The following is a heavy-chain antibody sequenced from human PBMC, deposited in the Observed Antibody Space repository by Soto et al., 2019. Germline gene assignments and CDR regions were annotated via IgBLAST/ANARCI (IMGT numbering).Heavy chain of an antibody. CDR3: AKKGNSSDAEWFDP. V-gene: IGHV1-69*06. D-gene: IGHD6-25*01. CDR2: IIPIFGTA. J-gene: IGHJ5*02. Sequence: ASVKVSCKASGGTLSSYAISWVRQAPGQGLEWMGGIIPIFGTANYAQKFQGRVTITADKSTSTAYMELSCLRSEDTAVYYCAKKGNSSDAEWFDPWGQGTLVTSPQ. CDR1: GGTLSSYA.